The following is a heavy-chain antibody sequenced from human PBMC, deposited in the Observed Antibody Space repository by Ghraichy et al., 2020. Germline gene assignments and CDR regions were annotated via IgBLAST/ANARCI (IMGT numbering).Heavy chain of an antibody. CDR1: GGSISSSSW. V-gene: IGHV4-4*02. D-gene: IGHD6-13*01. CDR2: IYHSGST. J-gene: IGHJ4*02. Sequence: SETLSLTCAVSGGSISSSSWWSWVRQPPGKGLEWIGEIYHSGSTNYNPSLKSRVTISVDKSKNQFSLKLSSVTAADTAVYYCASSSSWYRDNYWGQGTLVTVSS. CDR3: ASSSSWYRDNY.